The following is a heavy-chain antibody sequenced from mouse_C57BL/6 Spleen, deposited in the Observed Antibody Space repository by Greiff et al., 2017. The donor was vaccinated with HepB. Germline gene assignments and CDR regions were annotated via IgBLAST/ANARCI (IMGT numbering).Heavy chain of an antibody. Sequence: QVQLQQPGAELVKPGASVKLSCKASGYTFTSYWMQWVKQRPGQGLEWIGEIDPSDSYTNYNQKFKGKATLTVDTSSSTAYMQLISLTSEDSAVYYCARRGYYGSYYWGQGTTLTVSS. J-gene: IGHJ2*01. V-gene: IGHV1-50*01. CDR2: IDPSDSYT. CDR1: GYTFTSYW. CDR3: ARRGYYGSYY. D-gene: IGHD1-1*01.